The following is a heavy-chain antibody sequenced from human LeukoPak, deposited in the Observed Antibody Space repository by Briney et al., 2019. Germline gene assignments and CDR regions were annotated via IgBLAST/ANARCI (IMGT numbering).Heavy chain of an antibody. CDR3: AREFVGEVNWFDP. V-gene: IGHV4-4*02. CDR1: GGSISSSNW. CDR2: IYHSGST. J-gene: IGHJ5*02. Sequence: PSGTLSLTCAVSGGSISSSNWWSWVRQPPGKGLEWIGEIYHSGSTYYNPSLKSRVTISVDRSKNQFSLKLSSVTAADTAVYYCAREFVGEVNWFDPWGQGTLVTVSS. D-gene: IGHD1-26*01.